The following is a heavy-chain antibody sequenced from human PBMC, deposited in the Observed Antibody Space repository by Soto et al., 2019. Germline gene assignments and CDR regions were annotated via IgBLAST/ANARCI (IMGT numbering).Heavy chain of an antibody. CDR3: ARGVLGHCSSTSCGNWFDP. V-gene: IGHV4-31*03. CDR1: GGSISSGGYY. Sequence: NPSETLSLTCTVSGGSISSGGYYWSWIRQHPGKGLEWIGYIYYSGSTYYNPSLKSRVTISVDTSKNQFSLKLSSVTAADTAVYYCARGVLGHCSSTSCGNWFDPWGQGTLVTVSS. J-gene: IGHJ5*02. D-gene: IGHD2-2*01. CDR2: IYYSGST.